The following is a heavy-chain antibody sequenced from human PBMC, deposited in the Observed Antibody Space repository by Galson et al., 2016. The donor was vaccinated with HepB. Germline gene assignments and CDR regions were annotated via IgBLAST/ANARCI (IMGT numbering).Heavy chain of an antibody. CDR1: GYMFTDYW. D-gene: IGHD2-8*01. Sequence: QSGAEVKKPGESLKISCKGSGYMFTDYWIGWVRQMPGKGLDWMGIIYPGESDARYSPSFQGQVTISADNSISTAYLQWSSLKASDTAMYYCARQYASRLIDYWGQGTLVTVSS. J-gene: IGHJ4*02. CDR3: ARQYASRLIDY. CDR2: IYPGESDA. V-gene: IGHV5-51*01.